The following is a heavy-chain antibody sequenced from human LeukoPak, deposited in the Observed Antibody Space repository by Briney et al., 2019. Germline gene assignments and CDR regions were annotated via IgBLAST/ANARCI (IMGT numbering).Heavy chain of an antibody. CDR3: ARPLAMVRGVTSWFDP. J-gene: IGHJ5*02. CDR1: GYSFTSYW. CDR2: IYPGDSDT. Sequence: GESLKISCKGSGYSFTSYWIGWVRQMPGKGLEWMEIIYPGDSDTRYSPSFQGQVTISADKSISTAYLQWSSLKASDTAMYYCARPLAMVRGVTSWFDPWGQGTLVTVSS. D-gene: IGHD3-10*01. V-gene: IGHV5-51*01.